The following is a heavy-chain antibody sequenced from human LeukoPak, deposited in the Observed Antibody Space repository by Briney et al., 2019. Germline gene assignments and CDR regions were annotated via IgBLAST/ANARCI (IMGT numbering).Heavy chain of an antibody. D-gene: IGHD4-11*01. J-gene: IGHJ3*02. CDR1: GFTVGSTY. Sequence: GGSLRLSCEISGFTVGSTYMSWVRQAPGKGLEWISVIYSSGSTYYEDSVKGRFTISRDHSKNMVYLQLNNLRVEDTATYFCARGPGYSNYGGDDAFNIWGQGTVVTVSS. V-gene: IGHV3-53*01. CDR3: ARGPGYSNYGGDDAFNI. CDR2: IYSSGST.